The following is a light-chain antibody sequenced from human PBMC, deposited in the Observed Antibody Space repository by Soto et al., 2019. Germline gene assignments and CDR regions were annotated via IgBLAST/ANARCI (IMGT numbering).Light chain of an antibody. V-gene: IGLV2-14*01. Sequence: QSGLTQPASVSGSPGQSITISCTGTSSDVVGYNYVSWYQQHPGKAPKLMIYDVSNRPSGVSNRFSGSKSGNTASLTISGLQAEDEADYYCSSYTSSSTGVFGTGARSPS. CDR3: SSYTSSSTGV. CDR1: SSDVVGYNY. J-gene: IGLJ1*01. CDR2: DVS.